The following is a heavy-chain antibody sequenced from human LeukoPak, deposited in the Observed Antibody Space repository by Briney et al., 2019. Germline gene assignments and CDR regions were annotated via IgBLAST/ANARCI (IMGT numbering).Heavy chain of an antibody. Sequence: PGGSLRLSCAASGFTFSKYWLLWVRQAPGKGLEGVSRINTDGTVTTYADSVKARFIVSKDNADNTMFLQMNSVRDEDTAVYYCATKQWLAPPPDSWGQGTPVTVSS. CDR1: GFTFSKYW. CDR2: INTDGTVT. D-gene: IGHD6-19*01. CDR3: ATKQWLAPPPDS. J-gene: IGHJ4*02. V-gene: IGHV3-74*01.